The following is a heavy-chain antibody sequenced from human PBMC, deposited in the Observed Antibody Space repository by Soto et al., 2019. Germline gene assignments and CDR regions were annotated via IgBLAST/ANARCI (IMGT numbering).Heavy chain of an antibody. V-gene: IGHV3-30*18. CDR2: ISNDGSKK. Sequence: QVQLEESGGGVVQPGRSLRLSCADSGFSISSYGMHWVRQAPGKGLEWVAVISNDGSKKYYADSVKGRFTISRDNSKNTMYLQMNSLRAEDTAVYYCAKDMTTVTTVYYYYYGIEGWGQGTTVTVSS. J-gene: IGHJ6*02. CDR3: AKDMTTVTTVYYYYYGIEG. CDR1: GFSISSYG. D-gene: IGHD4-17*01.